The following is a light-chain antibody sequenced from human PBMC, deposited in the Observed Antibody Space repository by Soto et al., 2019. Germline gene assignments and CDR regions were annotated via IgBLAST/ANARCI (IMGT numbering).Light chain of an antibody. V-gene: IGKV3-20*01. Sequence: DIVLTRSPATVSVSPGERATLSCRGSQSVSSSYLAWYQQKPGQAPRLLIYGASSRATGIPDRFSGSGSGTDFTLTISRLEPEDFAVYYCQQYGSSPRITFGQGRRLEIK. CDR1: QSVSSSY. CDR2: GAS. CDR3: QQYGSSPRIT. J-gene: IGKJ5*01.